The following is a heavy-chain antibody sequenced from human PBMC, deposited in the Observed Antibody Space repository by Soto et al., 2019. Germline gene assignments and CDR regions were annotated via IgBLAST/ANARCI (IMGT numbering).Heavy chain of an antibody. V-gene: IGHV3-23*01. J-gene: IGHJ4*02. CDR1: GFTFSSYA. CDR2: ISGSGGST. D-gene: IGHD6-19*01. Sequence: GSLRLSCAASGFTFSSYAMNWVRQAPGKGLEWVSVISGSGGSTYYADSVKGRFTISRDNSKNTLYLQMNSLRAEDTAVYYCARRASGWFFDYWGQGTLVTVSS. CDR3: ARRASGWFFDY.